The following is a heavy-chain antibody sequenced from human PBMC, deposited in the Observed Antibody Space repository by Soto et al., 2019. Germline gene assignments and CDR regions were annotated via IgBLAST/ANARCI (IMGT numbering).Heavy chain of an antibody. D-gene: IGHD3-9*01. CDR1: DDSINSDKYY. J-gene: IGHJ4*02. CDR3: ARLEGLATISYYFDF. V-gene: IGHV4-39*01. CDR2: IYYRGNA. Sequence: QLQLQESGPGLVKPSETLSLTCSVSDDSINSDKYYWGWIRQPPVKGLEWIGSIYYRGNAYYNPSLQTRVTISLDKSRSQFSLKLNSVTAADSAVYFCARLEGLATISYYFDFWGPGALVTVSS.